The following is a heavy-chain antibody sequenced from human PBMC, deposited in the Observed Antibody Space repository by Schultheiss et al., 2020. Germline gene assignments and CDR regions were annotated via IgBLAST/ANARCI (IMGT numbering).Heavy chain of an antibody. J-gene: IGHJ6*03. CDR1: GGSISSGGYY. V-gene: IGHV4-31*03. D-gene: IGHD2-21*02. CDR2: IYYSGST. Sequence: SETLSLTCTVSGGSISSGGYYWSWIRQHPGKGLEWIGYIYYSGSTYYNPSLKSRVTISVDTSKNQFSLKLSSVTAADTAVYYCAREDRAYCGGDCYSNRPYYYYYMDVWGKGTTVNGYS. CDR3: AREDRAYCGGDCYSNRPYYYYYMDV.